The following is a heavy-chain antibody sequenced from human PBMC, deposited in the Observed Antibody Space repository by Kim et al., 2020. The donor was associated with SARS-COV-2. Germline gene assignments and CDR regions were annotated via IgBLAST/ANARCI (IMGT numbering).Heavy chain of an antibody. J-gene: IGHJ6*02. V-gene: IGHV4-59*01. CDR3: ASAELEGGNYGMDV. D-gene: IGHD1-7*01. Sequence: NPPLKSRVTISVDTSKNQFSLKLSSVTAADTAVYYCASAELEGGNYGMDVWGQGTTVTVSS.